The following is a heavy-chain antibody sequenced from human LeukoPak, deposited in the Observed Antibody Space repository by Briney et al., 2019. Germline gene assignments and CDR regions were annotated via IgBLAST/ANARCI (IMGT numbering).Heavy chain of an antibody. CDR2: IYPGDSDT. J-gene: IGHJ4*02. D-gene: IGHD3-22*01. CDR3: ARHTTYYYDSSGYSDY. V-gene: IGHV5-51*01. CDR1: GYSFTSYW. Sequence: GEFLKISCKGSGYSFTSYWIGWVRQMPGKGLEWMGIIYPGDSDTRYSPSFQGQVTISADRSISTAYLQWSSLKASDTAMYYCARHTTYYYDSSGYSDYWGQGTLVTVSS.